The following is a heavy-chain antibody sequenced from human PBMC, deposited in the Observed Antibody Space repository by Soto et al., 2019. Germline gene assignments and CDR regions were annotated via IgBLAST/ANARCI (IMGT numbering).Heavy chain of an antibody. CDR2: MNPNSGNT. D-gene: IGHD2-2*01. V-gene: IGHV1-8*01. CDR1: GYIFTTND. CDR3: ARAAVVVPGLYYMDV. Sequence: VASVKVSCKASGYIFTTNDINWVRQATGQGLEWMGWMNPNSGNTGYTQKFQGRVTMTRNTSISTAYMELSSLGSEDTAVYYCARAAVVVPGLYYMDVWGKGTTVTVSS. J-gene: IGHJ6*03.